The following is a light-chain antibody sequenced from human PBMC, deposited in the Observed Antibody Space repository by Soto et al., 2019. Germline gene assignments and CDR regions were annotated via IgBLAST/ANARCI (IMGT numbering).Light chain of an antibody. J-gene: IGKJ1*01. CDR3: QEYNNWPFPSWT. CDR2: GAS. Sequence: EIVMTQSPATLSVSPGERATLSCRASQSVSSNLAWYQQKPGQAPRLLIYGASTRATGIPARFSGSGSGTEFTLTISSLQSEDFAVYYCQEYNNWPFPSWTVGQVTKVEIK. CDR1: QSVSSN. V-gene: IGKV3-15*01.